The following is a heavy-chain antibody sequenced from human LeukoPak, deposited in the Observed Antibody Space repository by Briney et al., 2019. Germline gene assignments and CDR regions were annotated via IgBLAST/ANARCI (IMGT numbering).Heavy chain of an antibody. CDR2: ISAYNGNT. CDR3: ARGYNWNYDLHNYNWFDP. J-gene: IGHJ5*02. D-gene: IGHD1-7*01. V-gene: IGHV1-18*01. Sequence: ASVNVSCKASGYTFTSYGISWVRQAPGQGLEWMGWISAYNGNTNYAQKLQGRVTMTTDTSTSTAYMELRSLRSDDTAVYYCARGYNWNYDLHNYNWFDPWGQGTLVTVSS. CDR1: GYTFTSYG.